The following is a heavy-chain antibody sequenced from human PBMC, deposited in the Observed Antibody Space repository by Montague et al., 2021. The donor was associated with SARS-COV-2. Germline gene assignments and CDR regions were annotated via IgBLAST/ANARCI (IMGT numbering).Heavy chain of an antibody. V-gene: IGHV4-38-2*02. CDR3: ARSQDCSTTSCHFDY. CDR2: IYHSGST. CDR1: GSSISSGYY. J-gene: IGHJ4*02. D-gene: IGHD2-2*01. Sequence: SETRSLTCTVSGSSISSGYYWGWIRQPPGKGLEWIGSIYHSGSTYYNPSLKGRVTISVDTSKNQFSLKLSSVTAADTAVYYCARSQDCSTTSCHFDYWGQGTLVTVSS.